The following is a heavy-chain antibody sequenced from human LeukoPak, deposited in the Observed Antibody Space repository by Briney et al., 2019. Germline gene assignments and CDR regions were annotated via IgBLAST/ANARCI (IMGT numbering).Heavy chain of an antibody. CDR3: ARDAPNAAAGTGYYYYYYMDV. D-gene: IGHD6-13*01. J-gene: IGHJ6*03. Sequence: PSETLSLTCTVSGYSISSGYYWGWIRQPPGKGLEWIGSIYHSGSTYYNPSLKSRVTISVDKSKNQFSLKLSSVTAADTAVYYCARDAPNAAAGTGYYYYYYMDVWGKGTTVTVSS. CDR2: IYHSGST. V-gene: IGHV4-38-2*02. CDR1: GYSISSGYY.